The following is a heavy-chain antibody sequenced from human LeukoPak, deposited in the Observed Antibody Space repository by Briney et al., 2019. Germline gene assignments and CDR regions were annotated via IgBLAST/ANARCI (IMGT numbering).Heavy chain of an antibody. J-gene: IGHJ2*01. Sequence: PGGSLRLSCAASGFTFSSYAMSWVRQAPGKGLEWVSAISGSGGSAYYADSVKGRFTISRDNSKNTLYLQMNSLRAEDTAVYYCARDQWGRYWYFDLWGRGTLVTVSS. CDR1: GFTFSSYA. V-gene: IGHV3-23*01. D-gene: IGHD2-8*01. CDR2: ISGSGGSA. CDR3: ARDQWGRYWYFDL.